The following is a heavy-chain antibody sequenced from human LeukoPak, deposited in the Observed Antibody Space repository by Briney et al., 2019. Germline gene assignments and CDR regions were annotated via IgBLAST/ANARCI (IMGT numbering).Heavy chain of an antibody. Sequence: AASVKVSCKGSGYIFTGYYMHWVRQAPGQGLEWMGWISPNSGGTNYAQKFQGRVTMTRDTSISTAYMELSRLRSDDTAVYYCARDGPYYYDSSPTPLDYWGQGTLVTVSS. D-gene: IGHD3-22*01. CDR3: ARDGPYYYDSSPTPLDY. J-gene: IGHJ4*02. CDR1: GYIFTGYY. V-gene: IGHV1-2*02. CDR2: ISPNSGGT.